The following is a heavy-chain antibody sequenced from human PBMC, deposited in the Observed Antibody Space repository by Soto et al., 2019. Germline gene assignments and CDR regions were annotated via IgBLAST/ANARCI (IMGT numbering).Heavy chain of an antibody. CDR3: AKGRSYYYYYGVDV. V-gene: IGHV3-23*01. J-gene: IGHJ6*02. CDR1: GFTFSSGA. Sequence: GGSLRRSCAASGFTFSSGAMCWVRQAPGKGLEWVSDIIDSGGSTYYADSVKGRFTISRDNSKSTLYLQMNSLRAEDTALYYCAKGRSYYYYYGVDVWGQGTTVTVSS. CDR2: IIDSGGST.